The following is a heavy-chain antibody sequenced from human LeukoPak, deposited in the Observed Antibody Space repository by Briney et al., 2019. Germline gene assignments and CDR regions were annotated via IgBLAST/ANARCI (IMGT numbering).Heavy chain of an antibody. CDR3: ARGDYYYYYYYIDV. D-gene: IGHD2-21*01. CDR2: IYYSGST. V-gene: IGHV4-39*07. Sequence: PSETLSLTCTVSGGSISSSSYYWGWIRQPPGKGLEWIGSIYYSGSTNYNPSLKSRVTISVDTSKNQFSLELTSVTAADTAVYYCARGDYYYYYYYIDVWGKGTTVTFSS. J-gene: IGHJ6*03. CDR1: GGSISSSSYY.